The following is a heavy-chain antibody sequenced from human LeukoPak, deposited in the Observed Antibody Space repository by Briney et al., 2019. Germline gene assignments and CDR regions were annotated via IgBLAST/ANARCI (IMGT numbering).Heavy chain of an antibody. D-gene: IGHD6-13*01. CDR3: AREGGDSSSWDQGFDY. CDR2: INPNSGGT. V-gene: IGHV1-2*02. J-gene: IGHJ4*02. Sequence: RASVKVSCKASGYTFTGYYMHWVRQAPGQGLEWMGWINPNSGGTNYAQKFQGRVTMTRDTSISTAYMELSRLRSDDTAVYYCAREGGDSSSWDQGFDYWGQGTLVTVSS. CDR1: GYTFTGYY.